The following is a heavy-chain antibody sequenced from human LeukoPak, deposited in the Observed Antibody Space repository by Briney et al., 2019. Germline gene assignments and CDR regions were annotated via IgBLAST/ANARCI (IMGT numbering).Heavy chain of an antibody. CDR3: ARVSQWLVPY. J-gene: IGHJ4*02. CDR1: GFTISNDG. D-gene: IGHD6-19*01. V-gene: IGHV3-23*01. Sequence: GGSLRLSCAASGFTISNDGMSWVRQAPGKGLEWVSGISGRAGTTYYAASVKGRFTISRDNAKNSLFLQMNSLRAEDTAVYYCARVSQWLVPYWGQGTLVTVSS. CDR2: ISGRAGTT.